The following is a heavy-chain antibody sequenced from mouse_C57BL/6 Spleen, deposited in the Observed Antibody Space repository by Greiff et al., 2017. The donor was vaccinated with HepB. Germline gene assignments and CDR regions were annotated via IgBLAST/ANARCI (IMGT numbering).Heavy chain of an antibody. Sequence: EVQLQQSGPELVKPGASVKISCKASGYTFTDYYMNWVKQSHGKSLEWIGDINPNNGGTSYNQKFKGKATWTVDKSSSTAYMELRSLTSEDSAVYYCAVYGSSFFDFWGQGTTLTVSS. CDR2: INPNNGGT. J-gene: IGHJ2*01. CDR3: AVYGSSFFDF. V-gene: IGHV1-26*01. CDR1: GYTFTDYY. D-gene: IGHD1-1*01.